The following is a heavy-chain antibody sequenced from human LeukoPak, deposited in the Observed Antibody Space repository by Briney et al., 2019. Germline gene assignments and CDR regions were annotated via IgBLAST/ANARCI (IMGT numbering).Heavy chain of an antibody. CDR1: GFTFSSYG. D-gene: IGHD6-19*01. Sequence: GGSLRLSCAASGFTFSSYGMHWVRQAPGKGLEWVAFIRYDGSNKYYADSVKGRFTISRDNSKNTLYLQMNSLRAEDTAVYYCARILVGIAVAGIGAFDIWGQGTMVTVSS. J-gene: IGHJ3*02. V-gene: IGHV3-30*02. CDR3: ARILVGIAVAGIGAFDI. CDR2: IRYDGSNK.